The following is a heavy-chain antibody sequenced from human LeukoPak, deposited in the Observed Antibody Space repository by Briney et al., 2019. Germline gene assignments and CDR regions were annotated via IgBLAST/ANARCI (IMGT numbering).Heavy chain of an antibody. CDR1: GFTFSSYA. Sequence: GGSLRLSCAASGFTFSSYAMHWVRQAPGKGLEWVAVISYDGSNKYYADSVKGRFTISRDNSKNTLYLQMNSLRAEDTAVYYCARDPYLLATGDFDYWGQGTLVTVSS. CDR3: ARDPYLLATGDFDY. V-gene: IGHV3-30*04. D-gene: IGHD1-26*01. CDR2: ISYDGSNK. J-gene: IGHJ4*02.